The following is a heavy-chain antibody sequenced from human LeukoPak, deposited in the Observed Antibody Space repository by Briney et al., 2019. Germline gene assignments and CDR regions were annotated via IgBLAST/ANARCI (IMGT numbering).Heavy chain of an antibody. D-gene: IGHD5-18*01. V-gene: IGHV1-69*05. CDR3: AREAAMGDYYYYYMDV. J-gene: IGHJ6*03. CDR1: GGTFSSYA. CDR2: VIPIFGTA. Sequence: ASVKVSCKXSGGTFSSYAISWVRQAPVQGLEWMGRVIPIFGTANYAQKFQGRVTITTDESTSTAYMELSSLRSEDTAVYYCAREAAMGDYYYYYMDVWGKGTTVTVSS.